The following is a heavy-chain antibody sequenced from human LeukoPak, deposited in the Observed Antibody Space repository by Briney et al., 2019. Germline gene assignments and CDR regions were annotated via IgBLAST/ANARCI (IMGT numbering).Heavy chain of an antibody. J-gene: IGHJ4*02. CDR3: ARDMYGGTDY. D-gene: IGHD2-8*01. CDR2: IKQDGTEK. V-gene: IGHV3-7*01. CDR1: GFTFSSSW. Sequence: GGSPRLSCAASGFTFSSSWMSWVRQAPGKGLEWAANIKQDGTEKYYVNSVKGRFTISRDNAKNSLYLQMNSLRAEDTAVYYCARDMYGGTDYWGQGTLVTVSS.